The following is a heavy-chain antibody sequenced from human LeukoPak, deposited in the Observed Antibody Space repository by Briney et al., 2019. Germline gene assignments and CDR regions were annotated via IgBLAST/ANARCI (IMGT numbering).Heavy chain of an antibody. V-gene: IGHV3-21*01. J-gene: IGHJ4*02. D-gene: IGHD3-10*02. CDR3: ARDVRGVIITQSSFDY. Sequence: GGSLRLSCAASGFTFSSYSMNWVRQAPGKGLEWVSPISSSSSYIYYADSVKGRFTISRDNAKNSLYLQMNSLRAEDTAVYYCARDVRGVIITQSSFDYWGQGTLVTVSS. CDR2: ISSSSSYI. CDR1: GFTFSSYS.